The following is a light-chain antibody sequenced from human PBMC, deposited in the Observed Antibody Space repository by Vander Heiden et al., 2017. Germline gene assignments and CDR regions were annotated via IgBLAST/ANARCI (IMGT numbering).Light chain of an antibody. J-gene: IGLJ2*01. CDR3: ESYDRSRSGHVV. CDR2: GKS. V-gene: IGLV1-40*01. Sequence: QSVLTPPPSVSGAPGQTVNIICTGSSSNNGEGYDVYWYQQPPGTDPNLLIFGKSNRRSGGPDRCSGSKSGTSASMAITGLQEEEEADDYCESYDRSRSGHVVFGGGTKVTVL. CDR1: SSNNGEGYD.